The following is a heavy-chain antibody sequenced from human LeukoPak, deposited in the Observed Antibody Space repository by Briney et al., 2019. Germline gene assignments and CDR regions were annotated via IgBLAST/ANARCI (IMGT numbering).Heavy chain of an antibody. CDR2: IKQDGSEK. J-gene: IGHJ6*03. Sequence: GGSLRLSCAASGFTFSSYWMSWVRQAPGKGLEWVANIKQDGSEKYYVDSVKGRFTISRDNAKNSLYLQMHSLRAEDTAVYYCARDGYCSGGSCYYYYYYMDVWGKGTTVTVSS. CDR3: ARDGYCSGGSCYYYYYYMDV. CDR1: GFTFSSYW. D-gene: IGHD2-15*01. V-gene: IGHV3-7*01.